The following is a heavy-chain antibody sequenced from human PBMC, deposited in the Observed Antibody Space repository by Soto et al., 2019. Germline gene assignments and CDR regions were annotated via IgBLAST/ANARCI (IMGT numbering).Heavy chain of an antibody. CDR3: ARVNWNYGPRGFDI. J-gene: IGHJ3*02. D-gene: IGHD1-7*01. CDR1: GGSVRGYF. CDR2: VNYSGRT. Sequence: QVQLQQWDAGLLKPSETLSLTCGVYGGSVRGYFWSCIRQPPGKGLEWIGEVNYSGRTNYNPSLKSRVTISADTSKNQFSLRLSSVTAADTAVYYCARVNWNYGPRGFDIWGQGTMVTVSS. V-gene: IGHV4-34*01.